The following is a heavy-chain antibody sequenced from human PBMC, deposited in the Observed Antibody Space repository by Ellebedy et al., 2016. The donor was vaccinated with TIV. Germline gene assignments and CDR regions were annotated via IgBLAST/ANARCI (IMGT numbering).Heavy chain of an antibody. Sequence: SETLSLXCEIDVPLISGYHWAWVRQPPGKGLEWIGDVHHRGGTRYISSLKGRVTISLDTSRKEFSLYITSVTAADTALYFCAKGSMVRGLAGWGQGTLVTVSS. J-gene: IGHJ4*02. V-gene: IGHV4-34*01. CDR1: VPLISGYH. D-gene: IGHD3-10*01. CDR3: AKGSMVRGLAG. CDR2: VHHRGGT.